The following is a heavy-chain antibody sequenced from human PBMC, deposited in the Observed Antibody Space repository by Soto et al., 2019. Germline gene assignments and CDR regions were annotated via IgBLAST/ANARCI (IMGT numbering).Heavy chain of an antibody. CDR1: GGSVASSHW. Sequence: SETLSVTCGVSGGSVASSHWWSWGRQSPGRGLEWIGKVYSTGDINPNPSIQIRVTISVSRSNKEFCLRPNSLKAPQAGVYLGVTEIGTALGHNYFAPGGPGTLVTVSS. D-gene: IGHD2-21*02. CDR2: VYSTGDI. CDR3: VTEIGTALGHNYFAP. J-gene: IGHJ5*02. V-gene: IGHV4-4*02.